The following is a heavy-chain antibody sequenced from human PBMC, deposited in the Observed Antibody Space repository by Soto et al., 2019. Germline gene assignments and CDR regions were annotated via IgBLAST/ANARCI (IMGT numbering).Heavy chain of an antibody. V-gene: IGHV4-31*03. CDR1: GGSISSGGYY. J-gene: IGHJ6*03. D-gene: IGHD2-2*01. CDR3: ARERVVVPAAPSAYYYYMDV. CDR2: IYYSGST. Sequence: SETLSLTCTVSGGSISSGGYYWSWIRQHPGKGLEWIGYIYYSGSTYYNPSLKSRVTISVDTSKNQFSLKLSSVTAADTAVYYCARERVVVPAAPSAYYYYMDVWGKGPRVTFPS.